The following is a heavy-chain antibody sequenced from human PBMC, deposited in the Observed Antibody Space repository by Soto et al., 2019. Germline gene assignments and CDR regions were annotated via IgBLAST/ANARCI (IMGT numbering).Heavy chain of an antibody. Sequence: QVQLVESGGGAVQPGRSLRLSCAASGFTLSSHVMHWVRQAPGKGLEWVAVISYDGNNRYYVESVKGRFTIPRDNSKNTLYLEMNSLRTEDTAVYYAARTSSVHYGMDVWGQGTTVTVSS. CDR3: ARTSSVHYGMDV. CDR1: GFTLSSHV. CDR2: ISYDGNNR. D-gene: IGHD2-2*01. V-gene: IGHV3-30*03. J-gene: IGHJ6*02.